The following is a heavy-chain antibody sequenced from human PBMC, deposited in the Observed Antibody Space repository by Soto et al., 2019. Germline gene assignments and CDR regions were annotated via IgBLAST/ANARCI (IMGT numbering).Heavy chain of an antibody. J-gene: IGHJ6*02. CDR2: ISSSGSTI. CDR3: ARLYCSSTSCYRWYYYYYGMDV. V-gene: IGHV3-48*03. D-gene: IGHD2-2*01. Sequence: GGSLRLSCAASGFTLSSYEMNWVRQAPGKGLEWVAYISSSGSTIYYADSVKGRFTISRDNAKNSLYLQMNSLRAEDTAVYYCARLYCSSTSCYRWYYYYYGMDVWGQGTTVTVSS. CDR1: GFTLSSYE.